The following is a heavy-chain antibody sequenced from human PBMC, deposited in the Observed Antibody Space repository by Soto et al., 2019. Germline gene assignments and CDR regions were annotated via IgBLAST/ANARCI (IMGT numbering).Heavy chain of an antibody. D-gene: IGHD2-21*01. J-gene: IGHJ3*01. CDR2: IRGDGGDT. CDR1: GFSVSDYD. V-gene: IGHV3-23*01. Sequence: EVQLLESGGGLVQPGGFLRLTCAASGFSVSDYDMGWVRQAPGKGLEWVSLIRGDGGDTYYAASVEGRLSTSRDTSENTVYLDMNFLRAEDTALYYCAKDRRGGEYPAFDLWGQGTMVTVSS. CDR3: AKDRRGGEYPAFDL.